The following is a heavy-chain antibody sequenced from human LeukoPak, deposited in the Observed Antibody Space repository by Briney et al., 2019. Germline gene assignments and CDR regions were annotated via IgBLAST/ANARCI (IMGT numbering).Heavy chain of an antibody. CDR3: ARMHSSGYYYYYYYYMDV. J-gene: IGHJ6*03. CDR1: GYTFTSYD. CDR2: MNPNSGNT. Sequence: ASVKVSCKASGYTFTSYDINWVRQATGQGLEWMGWMNPNSGNTGYAQKFQGRVTITRNTSISTAYMELSSLRSGDTAVYYCARMHSSGYYYYYYYYMDVWGKGTTVTVSS. V-gene: IGHV1-8*03. D-gene: IGHD3-22*01.